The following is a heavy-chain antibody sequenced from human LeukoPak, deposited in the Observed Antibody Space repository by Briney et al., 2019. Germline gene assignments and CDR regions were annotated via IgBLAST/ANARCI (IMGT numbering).Heavy chain of an antibody. D-gene: IGHD6-19*01. CDR2: IYYSGNT. V-gene: IGHV4-59*06. CDR1: GGSISSYY. Sequence: SETLSLTCTVSGGSISSYYWSWIRQLPGKGLEWIGYIYYSGNTYYNPSLKSRLTISVDTSKNQFSLKLSSVTAADTAVYYCARRRGNTSGFQGYYFDYWGQGTLVTVSS. J-gene: IGHJ4*02. CDR3: ARRRGNTSGFQGYYFDY.